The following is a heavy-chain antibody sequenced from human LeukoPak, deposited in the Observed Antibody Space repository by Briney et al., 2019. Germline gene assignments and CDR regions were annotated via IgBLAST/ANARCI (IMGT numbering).Heavy chain of an antibody. D-gene: IGHD6-19*01. CDR2: ISWNSGSI. Sequence: PDRSLRLSCAASGFTFDDYAMHWVRQAPGKGLEWVSGISWNSGSIGYADSVKGRFTIPRDNAKNSLYLQMNSLRAEDTAVYYCARDSGWYGDYYYYYYMDVWGKGTTVTISS. V-gene: IGHV3-9*01. J-gene: IGHJ6*03. CDR1: GFTFDDYA. CDR3: ARDSGWYGDYYYYYYMDV.